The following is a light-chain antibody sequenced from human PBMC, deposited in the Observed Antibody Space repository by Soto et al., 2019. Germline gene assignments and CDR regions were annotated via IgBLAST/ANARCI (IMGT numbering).Light chain of an antibody. CDR2: WAS. CDR1: QSVLYSSNNKNY. CDR3: QQYYSTPPMYT. Sequence: DIVMTQSPDSLAVSLGERATINCKSSQSVLYSSNNKNYLAWYQQKPGQPPKLLIYWASTRESGVPDRFSGXGSGTDXTXXXSXXQXXXXAVYYCQQYYSTPPMYTFGQGTKLEIK. V-gene: IGKV4-1*01. J-gene: IGKJ2*01.